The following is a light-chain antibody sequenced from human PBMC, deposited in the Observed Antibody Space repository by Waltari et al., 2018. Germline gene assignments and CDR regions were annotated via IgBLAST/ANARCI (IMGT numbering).Light chain of an antibody. J-gene: IGLJ2*01. Sequence: QSALTQPPSASGSPGQSVPISCTGTSSDVGTYNYVSWYQQHPGKAPKLIIYEVTKRPSGVPDRFSGSKSGNTASLTVSGLQAEDEADYHCSSFAGNNKVIFGGGTKLTVL. CDR1: SSDVGTYNY. V-gene: IGLV2-8*01. CDR2: EVT. CDR3: SSFAGNNKVI.